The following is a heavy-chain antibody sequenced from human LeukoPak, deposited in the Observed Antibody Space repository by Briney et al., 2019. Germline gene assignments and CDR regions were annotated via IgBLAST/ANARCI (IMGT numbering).Heavy chain of an antibody. CDR1: GYTFTSYY. CDR3: ARFEYSSSLEAFDI. V-gene: IGHV1-2*02. J-gene: IGHJ3*02. CDR2: INPNSGGT. Sequence: ASVTVSCKASGYTFTSYYMHWVRQAPGQGLEWMGWINPNSGGTNYAQKFQGRVTMTRDTSISTAYMELSRLRSDDTAVYYCARFEYSSSLEAFDIWGQGTMVTVSS. D-gene: IGHD6-6*01.